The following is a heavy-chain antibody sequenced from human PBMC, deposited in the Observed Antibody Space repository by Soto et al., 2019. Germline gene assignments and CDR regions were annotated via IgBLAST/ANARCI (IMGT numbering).Heavy chain of an antibody. CDR2: MFHSGRT. Sequence: WETLSLTCTVSGDSISSYFWTWIRQPPGKALEWIGYMFHSGRTNYNPSLTSRVTMSADTSNNQFSLTLTSVTAADTAVYYCAKAVKYYDSTGYDAFDVLGQGIMVPVSS. J-gene: IGHJ3*01. V-gene: IGHV4-59*01. CDR1: GDSISSYF. D-gene: IGHD3-22*01. CDR3: AKAVKYYDSTGYDAFDV.